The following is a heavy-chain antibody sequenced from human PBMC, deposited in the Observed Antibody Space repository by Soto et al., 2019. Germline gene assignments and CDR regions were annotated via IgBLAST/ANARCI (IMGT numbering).Heavy chain of an antibody. CDR3: ARDIVVVVASTHERVYYSYGMDV. Sequence: GGSLRLSCAASGFIFSSYAMHWVRQAPGKGLEWVAVISYDGSNKYYADSVKGRFTISRDNSKNTLYLQMNSLRAEDTAVYYCARDIVVVVASTHERVYYSYGMDVWGQGTTVTVSS. V-gene: IGHV3-30-3*01. D-gene: IGHD2-15*01. J-gene: IGHJ6*02. CDR2: ISYDGSNK. CDR1: GFIFSSYA.